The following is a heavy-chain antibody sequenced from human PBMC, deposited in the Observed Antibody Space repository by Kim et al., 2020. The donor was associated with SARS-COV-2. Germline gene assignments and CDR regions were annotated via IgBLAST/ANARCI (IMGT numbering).Heavy chain of an antibody. D-gene: IGHD3-22*01. J-gene: IGHJ1*01. CDR3: ASPYYDSSGLLEEH. CDR1: GFTVSSNY. Sequence: GGSLRLSCAASGFTVSSNYMSWVRQAPGKGLEWVSVIYSGGSTYYADSVKGRFTISRDNSKNTLSLKMNSLRAGDTAVYYCASPYYDSSGLLEEHWGQGTLVTVSS. V-gene: IGHV3-66*01. CDR2: IYSGGST.